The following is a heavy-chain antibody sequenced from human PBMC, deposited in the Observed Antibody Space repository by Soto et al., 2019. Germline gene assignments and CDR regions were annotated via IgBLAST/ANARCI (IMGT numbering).Heavy chain of an antibody. CDR3: AKSHYYDSSASDI. CDR1: GFTFSSYA. J-gene: IGHJ3*02. CDR2: ISGSGGST. Sequence: GGSVRLSCAASGFTFSSYAMSWVRQAPGKGLEWVSAISGSGGSTYYADSVKGRFTISRDNSKNTLYLQMNSLRAEDTAVYYCAKSHYYDSSASDIWGQGTMVTVSS. D-gene: IGHD3-22*01. V-gene: IGHV3-23*01.